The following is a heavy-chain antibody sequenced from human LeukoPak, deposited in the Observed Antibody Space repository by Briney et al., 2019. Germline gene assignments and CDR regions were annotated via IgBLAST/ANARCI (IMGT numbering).Heavy chain of an antibody. Sequence: PSETLSLTRTVSGGSVSSGSYYWSWIRQPPGKGLEWIGYIYYSGSTNYNPSLKSRVTISVDTSKNQFSLKLRSVTAADTAVFYCARVASGYDVFDIWGQGTMVTVSS. CDR2: IYYSGST. CDR3: ARVASGYDVFDI. J-gene: IGHJ3*02. V-gene: IGHV4-61*01. CDR1: GGSVSSGSYY. D-gene: IGHD3-3*01.